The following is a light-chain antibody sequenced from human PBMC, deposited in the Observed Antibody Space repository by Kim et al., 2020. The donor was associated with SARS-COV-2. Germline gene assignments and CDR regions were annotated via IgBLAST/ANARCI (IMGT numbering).Light chain of an antibody. CDR3: QHYNTYPLT. Sequence: ASIGDTVTITCRASQSVSIWLAWIKQKPGKAPNLLLYKASIVETGVPSRLSGSGSGTEFTLTISNVQPDDLATYYCQHYNTYPLTFGGGTKVDIK. CDR1: QSVSIW. V-gene: IGKV1-5*03. J-gene: IGKJ4*01. CDR2: KAS.